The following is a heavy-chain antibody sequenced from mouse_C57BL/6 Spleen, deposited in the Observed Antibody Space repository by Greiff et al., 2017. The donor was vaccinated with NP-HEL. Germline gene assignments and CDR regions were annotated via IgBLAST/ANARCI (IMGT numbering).Heavy chain of an antibody. V-gene: IGHV1-5*01. D-gene: IGHD2-5*01. CDR2: IYPGNSDT. CDR1: GYTFTSYW. CDR3: TKGYSNLYYYAMDY. J-gene: IGHJ4*01. Sequence: EVQLQQSGTVLARPGASVKMSCKTSGYTFTSYWMHWVKQRPGQGLEWIGAIYPGNSDTSYNQKFKGKAKLTAVTSASTAYMELSSLTNEDSAVYYCTKGYSNLYYYAMDYWGQGTSVTVSS.